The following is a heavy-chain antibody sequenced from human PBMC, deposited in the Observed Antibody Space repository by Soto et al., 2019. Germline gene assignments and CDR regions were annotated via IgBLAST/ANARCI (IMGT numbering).Heavy chain of an antibody. CDR2: VYYRGTA. CDR3: AXRLDLWFGEYLPNWFDP. Sequence: PSETLSLTCTVSGGSISSGNYYWGWIRQPPGKGLEWIGNVYYRGTAYYNPSLKSRVTISVDTSKNQFSLKLSSVTAADTAVYYCAXRLDLWFGEYLPNWFDPWGQGSLVTVSS. D-gene: IGHD3-10*01. V-gene: IGHV4-39*01. J-gene: IGHJ5*02. CDR1: GGSISSGNYY.